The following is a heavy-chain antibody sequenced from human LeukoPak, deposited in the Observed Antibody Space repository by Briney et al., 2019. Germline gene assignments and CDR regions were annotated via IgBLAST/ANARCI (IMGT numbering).Heavy chain of an antibody. Sequence: GQSLRLSCSASGFTFSRHGMHWVRQAPGKGLEWVAVIWYDATNKYYADSVKGRFIVSRDNAKNSLYLQMNSLRAEDTAVYYCARERDYTRDAFDMWGQGTMVTVSS. CDR1: GFTFSRHG. D-gene: IGHD4-11*01. V-gene: IGHV3-33*01. CDR2: IWYDATNK. J-gene: IGHJ3*02. CDR3: ARERDYTRDAFDM.